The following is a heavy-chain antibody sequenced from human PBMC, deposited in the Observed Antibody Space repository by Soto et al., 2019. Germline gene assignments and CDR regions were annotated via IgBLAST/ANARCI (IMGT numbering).Heavy chain of an antibody. CDR3: ARNIWLNRFDP. Sequence: PSETLSLTCAVSGGSISSSNWWSWVRQPPGKGLEWIGEIYHTGSTNYNPALKSRVTISVDKSKNQFSLELSSVTAADTAIYYCARNIWLNRFDPWGQGTLVTVSS. J-gene: IGHJ5*02. CDR1: GGSISSSNW. V-gene: IGHV4-4*02. D-gene: IGHD3-22*01. CDR2: IYHTGST.